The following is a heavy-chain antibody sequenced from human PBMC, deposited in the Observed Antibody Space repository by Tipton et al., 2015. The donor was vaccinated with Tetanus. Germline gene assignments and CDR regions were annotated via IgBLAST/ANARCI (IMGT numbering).Heavy chain of an antibody. CDR3: ARGEYYEILSTGSYRNRYNGLDV. CDR2: IRRSSQTI. CDR1: GFSFNSYS. Sequence: SLRLSCAASGFSFNSYSMNWVRQAPGRGLEWVSYIRRSSQTIYYADSVKGRFTISRDNSKDTVFLEMNSLRAEDTAVYYCARGEYYEILSTGSYRNRYNGLDVWGQGTTVIVSS. D-gene: IGHD3-9*01. J-gene: IGHJ6*02. V-gene: IGHV3-48*01.